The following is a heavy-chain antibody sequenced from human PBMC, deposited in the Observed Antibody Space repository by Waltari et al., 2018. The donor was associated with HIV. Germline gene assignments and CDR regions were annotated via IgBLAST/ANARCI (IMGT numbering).Heavy chain of an antibody. D-gene: IGHD2-2*01. CDR3: ARPLPYCSTSSCPYFDP. J-gene: IGHJ5*02. CDR2: INPTSGAT. V-gene: IGHV1-2*02. Sequence: QVQLVQSGAEVKKPGASVKVSCKASGYTFTGYYMHWVRQAPGQGLEWMGWINPTSGATNYAQKFQGRVTMTRDTSISTAYMELNSLRSHDTAGYYCARPLPYCSTSSCPYFDPWGQGTLVTVSS. CDR1: GYTFTGYY.